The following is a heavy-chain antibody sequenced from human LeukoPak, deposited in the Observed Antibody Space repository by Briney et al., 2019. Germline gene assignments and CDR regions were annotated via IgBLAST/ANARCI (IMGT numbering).Heavy chain of an antibody. CDR3: ASERFTMVRGVIDY. CDR2: INPNSGGT. V-gene: IGHV1-2*02. D-gene: IGHD3-10*01. J-gene: IGHJ4*02. CDR1: GYTFTGYY. Sequence: ASVKVSCKASGYTFTGYYIHWVRQAPGQGLEWMGWINPNSGGTNYAPKFQGGVTMTRDTSISTAYMELSRLRSDDTAVYYCASERFTMVRGVIDYWGQGTLVTVSS.